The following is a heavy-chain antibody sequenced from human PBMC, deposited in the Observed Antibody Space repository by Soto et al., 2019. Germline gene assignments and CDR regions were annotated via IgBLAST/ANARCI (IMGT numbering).Heavy chain of an antibody. CDR2: IDWDDDK. CDR1: GFSLSTSGMC. CDR3: ARITVSESNFDY. Sequence: SGPTLVNPTQTLTLTCTFSGFSLSTSGMCVSWIRQPPGKALEWLALIDWDDDKYYSTSLKTRLTISKDTSKNQVVLTMTNMDPVDAATYYCARITVSESNFDYWGQGTLVTVSS. V-gene: IGHV2-70*01. J-gene: IGHJ4*02.